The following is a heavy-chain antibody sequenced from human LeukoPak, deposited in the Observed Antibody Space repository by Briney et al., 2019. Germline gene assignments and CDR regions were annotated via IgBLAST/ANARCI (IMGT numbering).Heavy chain of an antibody. Sequence: SETLSLTCTVSGGSINISDYYWGWIRQPPGKGLEWIGSMHYSGSTYYNPSLKSRVTVSVDTSKNQFSLKVTSVTAADTAVYYCARRGTIDSGRPWNWGQGTLVTVSS. J-gene: IGHJ4*02. CDR2: MHYSGST. CDR1: GGSINISDYY. CDR3: ARRGTIDSGRPWN. D-gene: IGHD1-26*01. V-gene: IGHV4-39*01.